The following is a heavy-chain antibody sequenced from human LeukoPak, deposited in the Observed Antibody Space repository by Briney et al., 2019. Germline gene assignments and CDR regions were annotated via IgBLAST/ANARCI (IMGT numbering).Heavy chain of an antibody. V-gene: IGHV3-23*01. CDR2: ISGSGGST. CDR1: GITVSTNY. D-gene: IGHD1-26*01. CDR3: AKDGEGAAFDY. Sequence: GGSLRLSCAASGITVSTNYMSWVRQAPGKGLEWVSAISGSGGSTYYADSVKGRFTISRDNSKNTLYLQMNSLRAEDTAVYYCAKDGEGAAFDYWGQGTLVTVSS. J-gene: IGHJ4*02.